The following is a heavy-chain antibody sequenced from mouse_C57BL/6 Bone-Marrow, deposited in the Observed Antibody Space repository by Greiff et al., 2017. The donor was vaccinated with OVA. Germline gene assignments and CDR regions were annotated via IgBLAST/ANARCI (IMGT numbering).Heavy chain of an antibody. CDR2: ILSSIGRT. D-gene: IGHD1-1*01. CDR1: DSEVFPIAY. J-gene: IGHJ4*01. CDR3: AGGGVYGSGYFYYAMDY. V-gene: IGHV15-2*01. Sequence: VQLQQSGSELRSPGSSVKLSCKDFDSEVFPIAYMSWVRQKPGHGFEWIGGILSSIGRTIYGEKFEDKATWDADTLSNTAYLELNSLTSEDSAIYYSAGGGVYGSGYFYYAMDYWGQGTSVTVSS.